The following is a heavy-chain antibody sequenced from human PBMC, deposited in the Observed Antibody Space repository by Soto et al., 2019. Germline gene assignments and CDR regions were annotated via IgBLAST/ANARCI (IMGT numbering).Heavy chain of an antibody. CDR3: AREGDSGDDLPNDY. Sequence: GGSLRLSCAASGFTFSSYAMHLVRQSPGKGLEWVAVISYDGSNKYYADSVKGRFTISRDNSKNTLYLQMNSLRAEDTAVYYCAREGDSGDDLPNDYWGQGTVVTV. V-gene: IGHV3-30-3*01. D-gene: IGHD5-12*01. CDR1: GFTFSSYA. J-gene: IGHJ4*02. CDR2: ISYDGSNK.